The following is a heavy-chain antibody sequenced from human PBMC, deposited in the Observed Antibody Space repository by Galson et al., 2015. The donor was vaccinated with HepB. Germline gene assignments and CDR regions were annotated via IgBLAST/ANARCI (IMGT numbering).Heavy chain of an antibody. CDR2: ISSSSSYI. CDR1: GFTFSSYS. D-gene: IGHD3-22*01. Sequence: SLRLSCAASGFTFSSYSMNWVRQAPGKGLEWVSSISSSSSYIYYADSVKGRFTISRDNAKNSLYLQMNSLRAEDTAVYYCANTMGSGYYYPEGVDYWGQGTLVTVSS. J-gene: IGHJ4*02. V-gene: IGHV3-21*01. CDR3: ANTMGSGYYYPEGVDY.